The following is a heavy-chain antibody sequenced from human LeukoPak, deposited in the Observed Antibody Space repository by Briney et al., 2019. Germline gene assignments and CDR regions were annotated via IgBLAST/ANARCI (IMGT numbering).Heavy chain of an antibody. CDR2: IYYSGTT. V-gene: IGHV4-59*01. Sequence: SETLSLTCTVSGVSISTYYWSWIRQPPGKGLEWIGHIYYSGTTNYNPSLKSRVTISVDTSKNQFSLNLRSVTAADTAVYYCAREEPGVGYNYWGQGTLVTVSS. CDR3: AREEPGVGYNY. J-gene: IGHJ4*02. CDR1: GVSISTYY. D-gene: IGHD6-13*01.